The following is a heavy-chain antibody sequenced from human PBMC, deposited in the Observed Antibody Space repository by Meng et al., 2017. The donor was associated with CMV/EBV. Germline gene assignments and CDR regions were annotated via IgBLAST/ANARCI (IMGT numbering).Heavy chain of an antibody. CDR3: ARDLSHCSSTSCYYYGMDV. V-gene: IGHV3-21*01. CDR1: GFTFSSYS. Sequence: GGSLRLSCAASGFTFSSYSMNWVRQAPGKGLEWVSSISSSSSYIYYADSVKGRFTISRDNAKNSLYLQMNSLRAEDTAVYYCARDLSHCSSTSCYYYGMDVWGQGTTVTV. CDR2: ISSSSSYI. D-gene: IGHD2-2*01. J-gene: IGHJ6*02.